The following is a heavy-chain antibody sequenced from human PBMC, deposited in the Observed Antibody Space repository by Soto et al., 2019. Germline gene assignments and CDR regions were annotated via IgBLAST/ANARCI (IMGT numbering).Heavy chain of an antibody. D-gene: IGHD5-12*01. CDR2: IYWDDDK. CDR1: GFSLSTSGAG. CDR3: AHKGDGYRAFKY. V-gene: IGHV2-5*02. Sequence: QITLKESGPTLVKPTQTLTLTCTLSGFSLSTSGAGVGWIRQPPGKALEWLALIYWDDDKRYSPSLKSRLTITKDTSKNQLVLTMTNMDPVDTAAYYCAHKGDGYRAFKYWGQGTLVTVSS. J-gene: IGHJ4*02.